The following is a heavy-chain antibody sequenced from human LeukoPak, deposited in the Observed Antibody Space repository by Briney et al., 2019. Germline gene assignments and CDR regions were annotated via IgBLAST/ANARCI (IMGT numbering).Heavy chain of an antibody. CDR3: ARNEMGVFGVVITKYYYYYGMDV. Sequence: ASVKVSCKASGYTFTSYGISWVRQAPGQGLEWMGWISAYNGNTNYAQKLQGRVTMTTDTSTSTAYTELRSLRSDDTAVYYCARNEMGVFGVVITKYYYYYGMDVWGQGTTVTVSS. V-gene: IGHV1-18*01. CDR1: GYTFTSYG. J-gene: IGHJ6*02. CDR2: ISAYNGNT. D-gene: IGHD3-3*01.